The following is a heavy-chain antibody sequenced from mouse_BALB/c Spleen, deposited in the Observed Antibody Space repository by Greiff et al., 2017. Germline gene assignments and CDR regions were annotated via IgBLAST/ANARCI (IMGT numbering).Heavy chain of an antibody. V-gene: IGHV1-4*02. Sequence: QVQLKQSAAELARPGASVKMSCKASGYTFTSYTMHWVKQRPGQGLEWIGYINPSSGYTEYNQKFKDKTTLTADKSSSTAYMQLSSLTSEDSAVYYCARQGYYAMDYWGQGTSVTVSS. CDR1: GYTFTSYT. CDR2: INPSSGYT. J-gene: IGHJ4*01. CDR3: ARQGYYAMDY.